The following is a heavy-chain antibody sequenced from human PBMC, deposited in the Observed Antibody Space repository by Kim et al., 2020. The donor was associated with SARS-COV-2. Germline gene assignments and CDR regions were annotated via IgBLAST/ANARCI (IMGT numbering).Heavy chain of an antibody. CDR1: GFTFSSYG. J-gene: IGHJ6*03. V-gene: IGHV3-30*18. Sequence: GGSLRLSCAASGFTFSSYGMHWVRQAPGKGLEWVAVISYDGSNKYYADSVKGRFTISRDNSKNTLYLQMNSLRAEDTAVYYCAKDRDDAWHYYYMDVWGKGTTVTVSS. CDR2: ISYDGSNK. CDR3: AKDRDDAWHYYYMDV. D-gene: IGHD2-2*01.